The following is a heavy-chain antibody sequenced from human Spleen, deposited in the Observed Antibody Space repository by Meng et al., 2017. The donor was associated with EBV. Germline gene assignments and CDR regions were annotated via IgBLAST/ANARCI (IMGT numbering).Heavy chain of an antibody. CDR3: ARADYYDTSGNVDF. Sequence: PHVRESGPGLVKPSDTLSLTCSVSGGSISSYTYYWGWIRQPPGKGLEWIGSIDYRENTYYNPSLKSRITISVDTPKNQFSLKLTSMTAADTAVYYCARADYYDTSGNVDFWGQGALVTVSS. J-gene: IGHJ4*02. CDR2: IDYRENT. CDR1: GGSISSYTYY. V-gene: IGHV4-39*01. D-gene: IGHD3-22*01.